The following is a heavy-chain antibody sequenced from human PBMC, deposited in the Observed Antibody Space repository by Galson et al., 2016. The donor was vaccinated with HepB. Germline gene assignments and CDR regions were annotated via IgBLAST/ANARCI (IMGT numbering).Heavy chain of an antibody. CDR2: IYYTGGT. CDR1: GASISSVDHY. V-gene: IGHV4-31*03. CDR3: ARGGDNWIRPWFDP. D-gene: IGHD1-20*01. Sequence: TLSLTCTVSGASISSVDHYWTWIRQHPGKGLEWIGYIYYTGGTYYNLSLKSRLSMSVDTSKNQFSLKLNSVTAADTAVYYCARGGDNWIRPWFDPWGRGTLVTVSS. J-gene: IGHJ5*02.